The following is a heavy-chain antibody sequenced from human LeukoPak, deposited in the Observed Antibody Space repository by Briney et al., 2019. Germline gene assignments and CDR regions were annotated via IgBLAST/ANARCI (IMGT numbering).Heavy chain of an antibody. V-gene: IGHV3-23*01. Sequence: GGSLRLSCAASGFTFSNYAMRWVRQAPGKALEGVSGISDSGGIYYVDSVKGRFTISRDNSKNMLHLEMNSLKVEDTAIYYCAKEIAAGGTPSFDFWGQGSLVSVSS. J-gene: IGHJ4*02. CDR1: GFTFSNYA. CDR2: ISDSGGI. D-gene: IGHD6-13*01. CDR3: AKEIAAGGTPSFDF.